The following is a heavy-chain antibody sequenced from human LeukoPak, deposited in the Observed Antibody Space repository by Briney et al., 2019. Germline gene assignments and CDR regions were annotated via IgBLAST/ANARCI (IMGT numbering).Heavy chain of an antibody. V-gene: IGHV4-34*01. Sequence: SETLSLTCAVYGGTFSDSYWSWIRQPPGEGLEWIGEINHDGTTNYNPSLKSRVTILVDTSKNQFSLNLSSVTAADTAVYYCARGSNSVAYWGQGTLVTVSP. CDR2: INHDGTT. CDR1: GGTFSDSY. J-gene: IGHJ4*02. CDR3: ARGSNSVAY. D-gene: IGHD4-23*01.